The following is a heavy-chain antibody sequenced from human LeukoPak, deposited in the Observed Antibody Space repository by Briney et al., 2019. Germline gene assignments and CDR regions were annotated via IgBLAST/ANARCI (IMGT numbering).Heavy chain of an antibody. CDR1: GFTFSSYG. CDR3: AKNRASGSYSGYYFDY. D-gene: IGHD1-26*01. CDR2: ISYDGSNK. V-gene: IGHV3-30*18. J-gene: IGHJ4*02. Sequence: GGSLRLSCAASGFTFSSYGMHWVRLAPGKGLEWVAVISYDGSNKYYADSVEGRFTISRDNSKNTLYLQMNSLRAEDTAVYYCAKNRASGSYSGYYFDYWGQGTLVTVSS.